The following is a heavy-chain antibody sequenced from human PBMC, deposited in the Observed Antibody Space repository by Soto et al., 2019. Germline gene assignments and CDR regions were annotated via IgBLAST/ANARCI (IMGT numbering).Heavy chain of an antibody. CDR2: IYWDDDK. J-gene: IGHJ4*02. CDR3: AHRREPWAHFDY. V-gene: IGHV2-5*02. Sequence: QITLKESGPTLVKPTQTLTLTCTFSGFSLSTSGVGMGWIRQPPGKALEWLALIYWDDDKRYSPSLKSRLTITKDTSKNQVVLTMTNMDPVDTATYYCAHRREPWAHFDYWGQGTLVTVSS. CDR1: GFSLSTSGVG. D-gene: IGHD1-26*01.